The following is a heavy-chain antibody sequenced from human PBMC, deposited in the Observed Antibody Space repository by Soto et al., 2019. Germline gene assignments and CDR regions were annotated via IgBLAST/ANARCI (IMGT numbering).Heavy chain of an antibody. CDR3: ARSVGIAARPPFDY. V-gene: IGHV4-4*02. Sequence: SLETLSLTCAVSGGSISSSNWWSWVRQPPGKGLEWIGEIYHSGSTNYNPSLKSRVTISVDKSKNQFSLKLSSVTAADTAVYYCARSVGIAARPPFDYWGQGTLVTVSS. J-gene: IGHJ4*02. CDR1: GGSISSSNW. D-gene: IGHD6-6*01. CDR2: IYHSGST.